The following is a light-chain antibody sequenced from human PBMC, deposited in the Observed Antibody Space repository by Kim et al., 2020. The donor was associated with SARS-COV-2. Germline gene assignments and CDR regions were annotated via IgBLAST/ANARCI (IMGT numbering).Light chain of an antibody. Sequence: EIVLTQSPGTLSLSPGERATLSCRTSQSVSSSFLAWYQHKPGQAPRLLIYGASTRATGIPDRFSGSGSGTDFTLTISRLEPEDFAVYYCQQRVTSPLTFGQGTKVDIK. CDR3: QQRVTSPLT. CDR1: QSVSSSF. V-gene: IGKV3-20*01. J-gene: IGKJ1*01. CDR2: GAS.